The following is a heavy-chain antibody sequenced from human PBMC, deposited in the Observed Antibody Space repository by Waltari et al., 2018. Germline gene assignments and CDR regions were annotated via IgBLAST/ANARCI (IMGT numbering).Heavy chain of an antibody. D-gene: IGHD5-12*01. Sequence: QLQLQESGPGVGKPSETLSLTCIVSGGSITSNRHSSAWIRQPPGQGLEWIGTMSYNGATYSSPSLKSRVTVSRDTSKNHLSLTLGSVTAADTAVYYCATYIGASIGTAAFDVWGQGTMVTVSS. V-gene: IGHV4-39*02. J-gene: IGHJ3*01. CDR3: ATYIGASIGTAAFDV. CDR2: MSYNGAT. CDR1: GGSITSNRHS.